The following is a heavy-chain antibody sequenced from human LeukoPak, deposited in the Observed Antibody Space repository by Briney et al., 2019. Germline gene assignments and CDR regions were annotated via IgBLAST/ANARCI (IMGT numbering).Heavy chain of an antibody. CDR3: ARDQWVATIKGNYYYGMDV. J-gene: IGHJ6*04. CDR2: IGSSSSYI. Sequence: PGGSLRLSCAASGFTFSSYSMNWVRQAPGKGLEWVSSIGSSSSYIYYADSVKGRFTISRDNAKNSLYLQMNSLRAEDTAVYYCARDQWVATIKGNYYYGMDVWGKGTTVTVSS. D-gene: IGHD5-12*01. V-gene: IGHV3-21*01. CDR1: GFTFSSYS.